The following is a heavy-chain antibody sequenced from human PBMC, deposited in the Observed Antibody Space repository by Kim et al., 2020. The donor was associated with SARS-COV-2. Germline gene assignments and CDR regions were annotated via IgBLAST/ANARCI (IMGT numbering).Heavy chain of an antibody. CDR1: GFTFSSCA. CDR3: ARDRAKVVVVVSYYYYYGVDG. CDR2: ISYDGSNK. D-gene: IGHD2-21*01. V-gene: IGHV3-30-3*01. J-gene: IGHJ6*01. Sequence: GGSLRLSCAASGFTFSSCAMHWVRQAPGKGLEWVAVISYDGSNKYYADSVKGRFTISRDNAKNTLYLQMNSLRAEDTAVYYCARDRAKVVVVVSYYYYYGVDGWGERSTVTVSS.